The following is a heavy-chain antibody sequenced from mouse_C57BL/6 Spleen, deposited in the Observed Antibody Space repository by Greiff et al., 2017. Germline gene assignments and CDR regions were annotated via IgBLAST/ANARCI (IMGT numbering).Heavy chain of an antibody. CDR2: IWTGGGT. J-gene: IGHJ2*01. CDR3: ARKADDGPRDYFDY. CDR1: GFSLTSYA. D-gene: IGHD2-3*01. V-gene: IGHV2-9-1*01. Sequence: VQGVESGPGLVAPSQSLSITCTVSGFSLTSYAISWVRQPPGKGLEWLGVIWTGGGTNYNSALKSRLSISKDNSKSQVFLKMNSLQTDDTARYYCARKADDGPRDYFDYWGQGTTLTVSS.